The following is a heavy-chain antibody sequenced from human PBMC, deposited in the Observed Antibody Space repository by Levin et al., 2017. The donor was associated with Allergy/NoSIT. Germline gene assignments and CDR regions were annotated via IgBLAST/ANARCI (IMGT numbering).Heavy chain of an antibody. J-gene: IGHJ2*01. V-gene: IGHV3-21*01. CDR3: ARVSFKPFDL. CDR1: GFTFSSYS. CDR2: ISSSSSYI. Sequence: GESLKISCAASGFTFSSYSMNWVRQAPGKGLEWVSSISSSSSYIYYADSVKGRFTISRDNAKNSLYLQMNSLRAEDTAVYYCARVSFKPFDLWGRGTLVTVSS.